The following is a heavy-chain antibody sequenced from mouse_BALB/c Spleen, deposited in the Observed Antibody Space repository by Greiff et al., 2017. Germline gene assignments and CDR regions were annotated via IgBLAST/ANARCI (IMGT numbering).Heavy chain of an antibody. CDR1: GFTFSSYT. CDR3: ARHNGNSRFYYAMDY. Sequence: DVKLQESGGGLVQPGGSLKLSCAASGFTFSSYTMSWVRQTPEKRLEWVAYISNGGGSTYYPDTVKGRFTISRDNAKNTLYLQMSSLKSEDTAMYYCARHNGNSRFYYAMDYWGQGTSVTVSS. V-gene: IGHV5-12-2*01. D-gene: IGHD2-1*01. J-gene: IGHJ4*01. CDR2: ISNGGGST.